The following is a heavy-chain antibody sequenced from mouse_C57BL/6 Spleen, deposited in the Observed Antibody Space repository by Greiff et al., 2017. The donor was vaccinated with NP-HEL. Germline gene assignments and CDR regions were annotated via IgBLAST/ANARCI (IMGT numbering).Heavy chain of an antibody. J-gene: IGHJ2*01. CDR3: ARCDYDGY. V-gene: IGHV1-50*01. Sequence: QVQLQQPGAELVKPGASVKLSCKASGYTFTSYWMQWVKQRPGQGLEWIGEIDPSDSYTNYNQKFKGKATLTVDTSSSTAYMQLSSLTSEDSAVYYCARCDYDGYWGQGTTLTVSS. CDR2: IDPSDSYT. D-gene: IGHD2-4*01. CDR1: GYTFTSYW.